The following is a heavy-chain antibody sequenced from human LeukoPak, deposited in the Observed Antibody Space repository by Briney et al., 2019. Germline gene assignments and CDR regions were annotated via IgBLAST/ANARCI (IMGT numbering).Heavy chain of an antibody. Sequence: SETLSLTCTVSGGSISSYYWSWIRQPPGKGLEWIGYIYYSGSTNYNPSLKSRVTISVDTSKNQFSLKLSSVTAADTAVYYCARDHYGDYGGSWFDPWGQGTLVTVSS. CDR1: GGSISSYY. V-gene: IGHV4-59*01. D-gene: IGHD4-17*01. J-gene: IGHJ5*02. CDR2: IYYSGST. CDR3: ARDHYGDYGGSWFDP.